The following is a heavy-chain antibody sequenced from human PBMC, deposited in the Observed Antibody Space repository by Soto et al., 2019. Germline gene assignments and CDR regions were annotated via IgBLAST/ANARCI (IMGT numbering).Heavy chain of an antibody. D-gene: IGHD3-10*01. CDR3: ASDVIVLWFGKAHPNWSGP. V-gene: IGHV4-34*01. CDR2: VDTSGIT. CDR1: GGSLSDYS. J-gene: IGHJ5*02. Sequence: SETLSLTCAVYGGSLSDYSWTWIRQAPRRGLEWIGEVDTSGITNYNPSLESRVTFSIDTSNSQFSLRLSSVTAADTAIYYCASDVIVLWFGKAHPNWSGPWGQGTLVTVSS.